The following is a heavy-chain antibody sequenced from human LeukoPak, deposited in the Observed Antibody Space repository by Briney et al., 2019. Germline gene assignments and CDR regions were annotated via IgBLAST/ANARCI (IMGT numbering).Heavy chain of an antibody. J-gene: IGHJ4*02. Sequence: SETLSLTRAVYGGSFSGYYWSWIRQPPGKGLEWIGEINHSGSTNYNPSLKSRVTISVDTSKNQFSLKLSSVTAADTAVYYCARGLTYYYDSSGTKGRNYFDYWGQGTLVTVSS. CDR1: GGSFSGYY. V-gene: IGHV4-34*01. D-gene: IGHD3-22*01. CDR3: ARGLTYYYDSSGTKGRNYFDY. CDR2: INHSGST.